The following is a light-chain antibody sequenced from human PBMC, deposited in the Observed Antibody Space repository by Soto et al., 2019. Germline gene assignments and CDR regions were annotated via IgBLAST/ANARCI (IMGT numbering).Light chain of an antibody. CDR2: EGS. V-gene: IGLV2-23*01. CDR3: CSYVYSSTSDV. Sequence: QSALTQPASVSGSPGQSITISCTGTSSDVGSYNLVSWYQQHPGKAPKRMIYEGSKRPSGVSNSFSGSKSGNTASLTISGLQAEDEADYYCCSYVYSSTSDVFGTGTKLTVL. J-gene: IGLJ1*01. CDR1: SSDVGSYNL.